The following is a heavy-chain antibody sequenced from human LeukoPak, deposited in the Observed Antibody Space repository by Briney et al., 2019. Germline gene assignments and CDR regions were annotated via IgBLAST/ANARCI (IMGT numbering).Heavy chain of an antibody. Sequence: KPSETLSLTCTVSGGSISSGSYYWSWIRQPAGKGLEWIGRIYTSGSINYNPSLKSRVTISVDTSKNQFSLKLSSVTAADTAVYYCARSGNTYYDFWSGYYPLDYWGQGTLVTVSS. CDR2: IYTSGSI. V-gene: IGHV4-61*02. J-gene: IGHJ4*02. CDR3: ARSGNTYYDFWSGYYPLDY. D-gene: IGHD3-3*01. CDR1: GGSISSGSYY.